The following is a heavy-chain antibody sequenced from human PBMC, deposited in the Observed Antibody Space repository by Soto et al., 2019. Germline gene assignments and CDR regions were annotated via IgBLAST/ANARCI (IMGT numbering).Heavy chain of an antibody. CDR2: IYHSGST. Sequence: KTSETLSLTCGVSGDSISTVNWWSWFRESPGKGLEWIGEIYHSGSTSYNPSPKSRVTMSVDKSKNQFSLQLTSVTAADTAVYYCATFSGFFTISPFDAWGQGILVTVSS. CDR1: GDSISTVNW. D-gene: IGHD2-8*01. V-gene: IGHV4-4*02. CDR3: ATFSGFFTISPFDA. J-gene: IGHJ5*02.